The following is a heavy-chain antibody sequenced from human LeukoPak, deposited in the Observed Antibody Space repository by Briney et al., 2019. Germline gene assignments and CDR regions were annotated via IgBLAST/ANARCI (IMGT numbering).Heavy chain of an antibody. Sequence: SVKVSFKSSVGTFSSYAINWVRQAPGQGLEWMGGIIPIFGTANYAQKFQGRVTITADKSTSTAYMELSSLRSEETAVYYCARQKVRGVYYYGMDVWGKGTTVTVSS. V-gene: IGHV1-69*06. CDR3: ARQKVRGVYYYGMDV. J-gene: IGHJ6*04. CDR1: VGTFSSYA. CDR2: IIPIFGTA. D-gene: IGHD3-10*01.